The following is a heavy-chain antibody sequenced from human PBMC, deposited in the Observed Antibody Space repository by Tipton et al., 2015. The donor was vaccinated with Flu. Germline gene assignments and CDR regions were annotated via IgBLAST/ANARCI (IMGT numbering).Heavy chain of an antibody. D-gene: IGHD3-10*01. V-gene: IGHV4-38-2*01. Sequence: TLSLTCSVSGDSIGSRYFWGWIRQPPGKGLEWIGNVHQTGSTYYNPSLRSRVTISVDMAKNQFSQRLSSVTAADTAVYYCARTTYYYGSGSSDYWGQGTLVTVSS. CDR3: ARTTYYYGSGSSDY. J-gene: IGHJ4*02. CDR2: VHQTGST. CDR1: GDSIGSRYF.